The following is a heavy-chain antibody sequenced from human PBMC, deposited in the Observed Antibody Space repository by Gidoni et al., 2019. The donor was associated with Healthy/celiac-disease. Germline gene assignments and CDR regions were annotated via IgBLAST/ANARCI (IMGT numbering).Heavy chain of an antibody. D-gene: IGHD5-18*01. CDR3: AKGGGPKSAMVQTFDY. V-gene: IGHV3-23*01. Sequence: GLVQPGGSLRLSCAASGFTFSSYAMSWVRQAPGKGLEWVSALSGSGGSTYYADSVQGRFTISRDNSKNTLYLQMNSLRAEDTAVYYCAKGGGPKSAMVQTFDYWGQGTLVTVSS. CDR2: LSGSGGST. CDR1: GFTFSSYA. J-gene: IGHJ4*02.